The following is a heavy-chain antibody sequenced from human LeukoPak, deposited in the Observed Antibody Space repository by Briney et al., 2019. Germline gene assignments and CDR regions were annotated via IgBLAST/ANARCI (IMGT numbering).Heavy chain of an antibody. D-gene: IGHD4-11*01. CDR3: ARGTTVNGRTFDY. Sequence: WMGCINPNSGGTNYAQKFQGRVTMTRDTSISTAYMELSRLRSDDTAVYYCARGTTVNGRTFDYWGQGTLVTVSS. V-gene: IGHV1-2*02. J-gene: IGHJ4*02. CDR2: INPNSGGT.